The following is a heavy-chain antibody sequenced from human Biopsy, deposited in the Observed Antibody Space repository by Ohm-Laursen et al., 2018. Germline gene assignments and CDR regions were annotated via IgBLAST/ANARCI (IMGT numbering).Heavy chain of an antibody. CDR1: GGGFKSYA. D-gene: IGHD1-14*01. Sequence: GSSVKVSCKASGGGFKSYALSWVRQAPGQGLEWLGGIIPITRTVKSAQRLEGRLTITAGTTTDTAFLELSSLRAEDTAGYYCSGTRRRGFVPQTPRLFGFRGPGTLVTVSS. V-gene: IGHV1-69*06. J-gene: IGHJ4*02. CDR3: SGTRRRGFVPQTPRLFGF. CDR2: IIPITRTV.